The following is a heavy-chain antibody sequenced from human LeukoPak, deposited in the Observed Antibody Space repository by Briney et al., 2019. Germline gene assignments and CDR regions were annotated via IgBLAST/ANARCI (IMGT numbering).Heavy chain of an antibody. D-gene: IGHD3-16*01. J-gene: IGHJ3*02. CDR3: ARDGLGGVFSAFDI. CDR2: ISSSSSYI. Sequence: GGSLRLSCAASGFTFSSYSMNWVRQAPGKGLEWVSSISSSSSYIYYADSVKGRFTISRDNAKNSLYLQMNSLRAEDTAVYYCARDGLGGVFSAFDIWGQGTMVTVSS. CDR1: GFTFSSYS. V-gene: IGHV3-21*01.